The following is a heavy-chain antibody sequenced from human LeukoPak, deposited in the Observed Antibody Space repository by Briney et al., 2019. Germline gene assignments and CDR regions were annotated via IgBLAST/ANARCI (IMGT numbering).Heavy chain of an antibody. CDR1: GGTFSSYA. V-gene: IGHV1-69*13. Sequence: SVKVSCKASGGTFSSYAISWVRQAPGQGLEWMGGIIPIFGTANYTQKFQGRVTITADESTSTAYMELSSLRSEDTAVYYCARGYSSSWYEGWFDPWGQGTLVTVSS. J-gene: IGHJ5*02. CDR3: ARGYSSSWYEGWFDP. D-gene: IGHD6-13*01. CDR2: IIPIFGTA.